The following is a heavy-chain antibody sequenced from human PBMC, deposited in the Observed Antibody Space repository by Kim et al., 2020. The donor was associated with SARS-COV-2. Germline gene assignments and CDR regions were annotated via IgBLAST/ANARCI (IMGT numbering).Heavy chain of an antibody. CDR3: ARLGIAVAVEAFDI. D-gene: IGHD6-19*01. V-gene: IGHV5-10-1*01. J-gene: IGHJ3*02. Sequence: PSFQSHVTISADQSISTAYLQWSSLKASDTAMYYCARLGIAVAVEAFDIWGQGTMVTVSS.